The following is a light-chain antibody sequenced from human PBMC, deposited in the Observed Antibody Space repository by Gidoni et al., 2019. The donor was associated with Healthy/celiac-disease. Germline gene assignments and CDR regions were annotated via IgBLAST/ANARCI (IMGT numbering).Light chain of an antibody. CDR1: QSVSSY. V-gene: IGKV3-11*01. J-gene: IGKJ3*01. Sequence: EIVLTQSPATLSLSPGERATLPCRASQSVSSYLAWYQQKPGQAPRLLIYDASNRATGIPARFSGSGCGTDFTLTISSLEPEDFAVYYCQQRSNWPPIFTFGPGTKVDIK. CDR2: DAS. CDR3: QQRSNWPPIFT.